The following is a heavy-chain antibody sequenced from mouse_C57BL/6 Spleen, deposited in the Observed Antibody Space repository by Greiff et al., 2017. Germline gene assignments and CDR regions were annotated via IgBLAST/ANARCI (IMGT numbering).Heavy chain of an antibody. J-gene: IGHJ2*01. CDR3: ARKGNYYGSSDVPFDY. V-gene: IGHV1-80*01. D-gene: IGHD1-1*01. CDR1: GYAFSSYW. CDR2: IYPGDGDT. Sequence: QVQLQQSGAELVKPGASVKISCKASGYAFSSYWMNWVKQRPGKGLEWIGQIYPGDGDTNYNGKFKGKATLTADKSSSTAYMQLSSLTSEDAAVYFCARKGNYYGSSDVPFDYWGQGTTLTVSS.